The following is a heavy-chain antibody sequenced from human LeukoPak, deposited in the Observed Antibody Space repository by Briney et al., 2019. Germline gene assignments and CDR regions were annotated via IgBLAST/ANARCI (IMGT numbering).Heavy chain of an antibody. D-gene: IGHD5-12*01. V-gene: IGHV1-18*01. Sequence: ASVKASCKASGYTFTSSGISWVRQAARQGLEWMRWMSAFNGNTKYARKLMGRVTMAAETSTGTAYIERRSLRSDATTPNSWARGLEYSGYEEYYFDYWGQGTLVSVSS. CDR2: MSAFNGNT. CDR3: ARGLEYSGYEEYYFDY. J-gene: IGHJ4*02. CDR1: GYTFTSSG.